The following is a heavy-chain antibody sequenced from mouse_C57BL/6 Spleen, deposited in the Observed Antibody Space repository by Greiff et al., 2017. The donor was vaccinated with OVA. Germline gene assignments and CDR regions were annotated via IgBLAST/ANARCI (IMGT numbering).Heavy chain of an antibody. CDR3: ARSIDYDAGYYFDY. D-gene: IGHD2-4*01. CDR2: FYPGRGST. V-gene: IGHV1-55*01. CDR1: GYTFTSYW. J-gene: IGHJ2*01. Sequence: QVQLQQPGAELVKPGASVKMSCKASGYTFTSYWITWVKQRPGQGLEWIGDFYPGRGSTNYNEKFKRKATLTVDTSSSTAYMQLSSLTSEDSAVYYCARSIDYDAGYYFDYWGQGTTLTVSS.